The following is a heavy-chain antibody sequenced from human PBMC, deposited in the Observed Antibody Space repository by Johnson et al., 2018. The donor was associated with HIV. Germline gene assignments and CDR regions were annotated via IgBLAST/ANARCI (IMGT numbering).Heavy chain of an antibody. V-gene: IGHV3-30-3*01. J-gene: IGHJ3*02. CDR2: ISYDGTNK. Sequence: QVRLVESGGGVVQPERSLRLSCAASGFTFSSYALHWVRQTPGKGLEWVAVISYDGTNKYYADSVKGRFTISRDNSKNTLYLQMNSLRAEDTTVYYCARVDTYGVNSGAFDIWGQGTMVTVSS. D-gene: IGHD4-23*01. CDR1: GFTFSSYA. CDR3: ARVDTYGVNSGAFDI.